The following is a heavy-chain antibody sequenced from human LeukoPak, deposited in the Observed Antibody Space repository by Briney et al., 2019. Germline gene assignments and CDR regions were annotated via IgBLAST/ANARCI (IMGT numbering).Heavy chain of an antibody. V-gene: IGHV3-23*01. J-gene: IGHJ4*02. CDR2: ISGSGGST. D-gene: IGHD4-17*01. Sequence: PGGSLRLSCAVSGFTFSSYSMSWVRHAPRKGLEWVSAISGSGGSTYYADDVKGRFTISRDNSKNTLYLQMKSLRAEDTAVYYCAKADLFNYGRRGYYFDYWGQGTLVTVSS. CDR1: GFTFSSYS. CDR3: AKADLFNYGRRGYYFDY.